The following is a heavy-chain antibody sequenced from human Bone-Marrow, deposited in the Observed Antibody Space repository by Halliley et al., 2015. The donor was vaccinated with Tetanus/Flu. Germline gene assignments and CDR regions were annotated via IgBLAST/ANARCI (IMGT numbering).Heavy chain of an antibody. CDR2: IYYSGST. CDR3: ARGVGNNWFDP. J-gene: IGHJ5*02. D-gene: IGHD3-3*01. CDR1: GGFIRSGGYY. Sequence: TLSLTCTVSGGFIRSGGYYWSWIRQHPGKGLEWIGNIYYSGSTYYNPSLKSRVTISVDTSKNQFSLKLSSVTAADTAVYYCARGVGNNWFDPWGQGTLVTVFS. V-gene: IGHV4-31*03.